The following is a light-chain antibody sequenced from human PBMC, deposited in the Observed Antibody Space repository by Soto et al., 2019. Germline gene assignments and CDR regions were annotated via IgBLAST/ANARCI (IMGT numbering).Light chain of an antibody. CDR1: QSVGTY. CDR2: GAS. J-gene: IGKJ4*01. CDR3: QQYVSIPLT. V-gene: IGKV3-20*01. Sequence: EIVLTQSPGTLSLSPGERATLSCRASQSVGTYLAWYQQKPGLAPRLLIYGASSRATGIPDRFSGSGSGTDFTLTISRLEPEDFAVYHCQQYVSIPLTFVGGTKVEIK.